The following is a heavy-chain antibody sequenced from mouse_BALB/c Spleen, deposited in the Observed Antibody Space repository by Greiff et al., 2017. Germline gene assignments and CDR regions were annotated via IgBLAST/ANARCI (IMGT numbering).Heavy chain of an antibody. CDR3: ARSGDYCGSFAY. CDR1: GDSITSGY. Sequence: EVKLVESGPSLVKPSQTLSLTCSVTGDSITSGYWNWIRKFPGNKLEYLGYISDSGSTYYNSALKSRISITRDNSKNQVYLQMNTVTTEDTATYYCARSGDYCGSFAYWGQGTTLTVSA. J-gene: IGHJ2*01. CDR2: ISDSGST. V-gene: IGHV3-8*02. D-gene: IGHD1-2*01.